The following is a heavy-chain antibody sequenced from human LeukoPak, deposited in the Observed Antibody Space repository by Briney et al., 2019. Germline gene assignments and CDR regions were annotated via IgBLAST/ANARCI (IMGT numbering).Heavy chain of an antibody. D-gene: IGHD1-26*01. V-gene: IGHV1-69*13. CDR2: IIPILGTS. J-gene: IGHJ4*02. Sequence: SVKVSCKASGGTFSNYAISWVRQDPGQGLEWMGGIIPILGTSNYAQKFQDRLTITADESTSTAYLELSSLTSADTAVYYCAREVSGTYCDYWGQGSLVTVSS. CDR3: AREVSGTYCDY. CDR1: GGTFSNYA.